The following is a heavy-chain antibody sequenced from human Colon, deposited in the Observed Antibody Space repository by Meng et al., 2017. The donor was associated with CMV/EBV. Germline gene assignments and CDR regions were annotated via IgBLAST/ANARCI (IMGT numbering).Heavy chain of an antibody. CDR2: VTGSGARA. V-gene: IGHV3-23*01. Sequence: GGSLRLSCTASGFTFNSYALSWVRQPPGKGLQWVSAVTGSGARAYYADSVEGRFTISRDNSKNTVYLQMNSLRAEDTAVYYCTKGLQYSDFWGVDSWGQGTLVTV. CDR3: TKGLQYSDFWGVDS. D-gene: IGHD3-3*01. J-gene: IGHJ4*02. CDR1: GFTFNSYA.